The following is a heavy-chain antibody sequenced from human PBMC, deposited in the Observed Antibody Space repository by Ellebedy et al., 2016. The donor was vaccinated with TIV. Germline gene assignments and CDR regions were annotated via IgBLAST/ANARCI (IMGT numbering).Heavy chain of an antibody. CDR3: ARDVGYCSGGSCYSSYLDA. J-gene: IGHJ6*04. Sequence: AASVKVSCKASGYTFTSHALHWVRQAPGQRLEWMGWINISFGHTKNSQKFQGRVTITRDTSASTAYMELSSLTSEDTAVYYCARDVGYCSGGSCYSSYLDAWGEGTTVTVSS. CDR1: GYTFTSHA. D-gene: IGHD2-15*01. V-gene: IGHV1-3*04. CDR2: INISFGHT.